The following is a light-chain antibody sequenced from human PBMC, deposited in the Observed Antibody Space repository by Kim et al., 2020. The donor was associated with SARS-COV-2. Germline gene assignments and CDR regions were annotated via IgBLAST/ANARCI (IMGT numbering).Light chain of an antibody. V-gene: IGKV1-39*01. Sequence: AVGDSVTITCRASQTISGYLNWYQQRPGKAPNLLIYAASNLYDGVPSRFSGSGFGTDFTLTIRSLQPEDLASYYCQQSYSAPYTFGQGTKLEI. CDR1: QTISGY. CDR2: AAS. J-gene: IGKJ2*01. CDR3: QQSYSAPYT.